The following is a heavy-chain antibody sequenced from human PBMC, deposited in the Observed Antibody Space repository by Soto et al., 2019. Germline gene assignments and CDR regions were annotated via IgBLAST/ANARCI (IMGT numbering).Heavy chain of an antibody. D-gene: IGHD6-13*01. V-gene: IGHV3-74*01. Sequence: PGGSLRLSCAASGFTFSSYWMHWVRQVPGKGLVWVSRINSDGSTTTYADSVRGRFTISRDNAKNTLYLQMNSLRAEDTAVYYCASGIAAADKDYWGQGTLVTVSS. CDR3: ASGIAAADKDY. J-gene: IGHJ4*02. CDR2: INSDGSTT. CDR1: GFTFSSYW.